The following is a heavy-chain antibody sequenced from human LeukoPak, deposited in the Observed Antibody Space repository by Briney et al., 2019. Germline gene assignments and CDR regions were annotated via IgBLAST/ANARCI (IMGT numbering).Heavy chain of an antibody. V-gene: IGHV3-15*01. J-gene: IGHJ4*02. D-gene: IGHD6-19*01. CDR1: GFTFSNAW. CDR3: ARAPNSAWHNFDY. Sequence: PGGSLRLSCTASGFTFSNAWMSWVRQAPGKGLEWVGRIKSKTAGGTTDFPAPVKGRFTISRDNSKNTLYLQMNSLRAEDTAVYFCARAPNSAWHNFDYWGQGTLVTVSS. CDR2: IKSKTAGGTT.